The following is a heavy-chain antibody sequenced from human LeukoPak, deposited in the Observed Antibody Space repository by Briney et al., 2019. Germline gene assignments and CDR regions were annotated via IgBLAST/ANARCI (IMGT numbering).Heavy chain of an antibody. Sequence: ASVKVSCKASGGTFSSYAISWVRQAPGQGLEWMGGIIPIFGTANYAQKFQGRVTITADESTSTAYMELSSLRSEGTAVYYCANVGRIAAAGNDAFDIWGQGTMVTVSS. V-gene: IGHV1-69*13. J-gene: IGHJ3*02. CDR2: IIPIFGTA. CDR1: GGTFSSYA. D-gene: IGHD6-13*01. CDR3: ANVGRIAAAGNDAFDI.